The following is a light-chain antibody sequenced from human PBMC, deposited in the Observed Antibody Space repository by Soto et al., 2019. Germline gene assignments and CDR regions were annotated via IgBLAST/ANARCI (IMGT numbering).Light chain of an antibody. J-gene: IGLJ1*01. V-gene: IGLV2-14*01. CDR3: GSYTNTSTYV. Sequence: ALTQPASVSGSPGQSITISCTGTGSDVGGYKYVSWYQQHPGKAPKVMIYEVSNRPSGVSNRFSGSKSANTASLTISGLQAEDEADYYCGSYTNTSTYVFGTGTKVTVL. CDR1: GSDVGGYKY. CDR2: EVS.